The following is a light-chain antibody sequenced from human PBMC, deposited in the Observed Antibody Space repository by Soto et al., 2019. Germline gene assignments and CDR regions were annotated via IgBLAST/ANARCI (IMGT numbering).Light chain of an antibody. CDR1: SSDVGAYIF. Sequence: QSALTQPPSASGSPGQSVTISCTGTSSDVGAYIFVSWYQQHPGKAPKLMVYDVNRRPPGVPDRFFGSKSGNTASLTVSGLQAEDEADYYCVSFAGGTYVFGTAPKVTVL. V-gene: IGLV2-8*01. J-gene: IGLJ1*01. CDR2: DVN. CDR3: VSFAGGTYV.